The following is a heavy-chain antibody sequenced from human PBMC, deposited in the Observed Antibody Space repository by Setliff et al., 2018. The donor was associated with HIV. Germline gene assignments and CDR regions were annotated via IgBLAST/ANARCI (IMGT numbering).Heavy chain of an antibody. J-gene: IGHJ4*02. Sequence: PGESLKISCKGSGHMFACYWINWVRQVPGKGLEWMARIDPSDSDTNFSPSFQGHVTISVDRSITTAYLQWSSLKATNTAMYFCARSGGPTYNYDSSGHYPDYWGQGTLVTVSS. D-gene: IGHD3-22*01. CDR1: GHMFACYW. CDR3: ARSGGPTYNYDSSGHYPDY. CDR2: IDPSDSDT. V-gene: IGHV5-10-1*01.